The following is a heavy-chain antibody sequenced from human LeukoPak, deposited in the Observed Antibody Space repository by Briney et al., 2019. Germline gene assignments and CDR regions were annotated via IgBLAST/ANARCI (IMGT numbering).Heavy chain of an antibody. Sequence: GGSLRLSCAASGFTFRSSAMTWVRRAPGKGLHWVSSIGTSSDTYYADSVKGRFTISRDDSQNTLYLQFNSLRAEDTGVYSCAKGGISSASGLVFWGQGTLVTVSS. J-gene: IGHJ4*02. CDR1: GFTFRSSA. D-gene: IGHD3/OR15-3a*01. CDR2: IGTSSDT. V-gene: IGHV3-23*01. CDR3: AKGGISSASGLVF.